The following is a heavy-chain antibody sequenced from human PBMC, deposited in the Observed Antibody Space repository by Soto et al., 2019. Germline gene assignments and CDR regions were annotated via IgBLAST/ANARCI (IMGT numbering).Heavy chain of an antibody. CDR2: INHSGST. CDR3: ARGRKTDIVVLVAATRKWFGP. D-gene: IGHD2-15*01. Sequence: PSETLSLTCAVYGGSFSGYYWSWIRQPPGKGLEWIGEINHSGSTNYNPSLKSRVTISVDTSKNQFSLKLSSVTAADTAVYYCARGRKTDIVVLVAATRKWFGPWGQGTLVTVSS. J-gene: IGHJ5*02. CDR1: GGSFSGYY. V-gene: IGHV4-34*01.